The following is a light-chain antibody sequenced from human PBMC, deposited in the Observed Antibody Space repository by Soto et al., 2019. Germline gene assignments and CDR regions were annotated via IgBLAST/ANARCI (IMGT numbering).Light chain of an antibody. J-gene: IGKJ1*01. CDR2: WAS. Sequence: DIVMTQSPDSLAVSLGERATINCKSSQSVLYSSNNKNYLAWYQQKPGQPPKLLIYWASTRESGVPDRFSGSGSGTDFTLTISSLQAEDVAGYSCQQYYRTPTFGNGTKVEIK. CDR1: QSVLYSSNNKNY. V-gene: IGKV4-1*01. CDR3: QQYYRTPT.